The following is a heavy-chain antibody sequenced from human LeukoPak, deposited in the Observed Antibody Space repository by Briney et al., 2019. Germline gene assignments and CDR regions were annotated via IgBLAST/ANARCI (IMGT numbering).Heavy chain of an antibody. CDR1: GFTFSTYF. D-gene: IGHD3-10*01. Sequence: TGGSLRLSCAASGFTFSTYFMHWVCQALGKGLEWVAVIASDGSHTFYVESVKGRFTISRDNSKNTLYLQMNSLRAEDTAVYFCARERQDTIVHSGAFDSWGQGTIVTVSS. J-gene: IGHJ3*02. V-gene: IGHV3-30-3*01. CDR3: ARERQDTIVHSGAFDS. CDR2: IASDGSHT.